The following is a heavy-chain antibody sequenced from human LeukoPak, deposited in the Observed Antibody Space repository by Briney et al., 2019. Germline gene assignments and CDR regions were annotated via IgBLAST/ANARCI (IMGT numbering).Heavy chain of an antibody. CDR3: ARGGLSGNSGFDP. D-gene: IGHD3-10*01. CDR1: GYTFNTCG. V-gene: IGHV1-18*03. J-gene: IGHJ5*02. CDR2: ISTYNGNT. Sequence: ASVKVSCKTTGYTFNTCGLSWVRQAPGQGLEWMGWISTYNGNTNYAQKFQGRVTMTTDTSTSTAYMELMSLRSDDMAVYYCARGGLSGNSGFDPWGQGTLVIVSS.